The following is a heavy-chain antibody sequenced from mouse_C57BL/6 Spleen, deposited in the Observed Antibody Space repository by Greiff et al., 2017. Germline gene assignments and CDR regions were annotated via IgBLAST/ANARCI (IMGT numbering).Heavy chain of an antibody. CDR2: IDPETGGT. V-gene: IGHV1-15*01. Sequence: VQLQQSGAELVRPGASVTLSCKASGYTFTDYEMHWVKQTPVHGLEWIGAIDPETGGTAYNQKFKGKAILTADKSSSTAYMELRSLTSEDSAVXYCTRTRYDGYAMDYWGQGTSVTVSS. CDR1: GYTFTDYE. CDR3: TRTRYDGYAMDY. J-gene: IGHJ4*01. D-gene: IGHD2-12*01.